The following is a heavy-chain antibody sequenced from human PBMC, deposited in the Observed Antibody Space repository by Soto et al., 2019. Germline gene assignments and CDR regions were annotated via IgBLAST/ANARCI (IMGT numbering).Heavy chain of an antibody. CDR1: GGSFSGYY. V-gene: IGHV4-34*01. CDR2: INHSGST. D-gene: IGHD3-16*02. J-gene: IGHJ4*02. CDR3: ARDYIWGSYRPI. Sequence: KTSETLSLTCAVYGGSFSGYYWSWIRQPPGKGLEWIGEINHSGSTNYNPSLESRVTISVDTSKNQFSLKLSSVTAADTAVYYCARDYIWGSYRPIWGQGTLVTVSS.